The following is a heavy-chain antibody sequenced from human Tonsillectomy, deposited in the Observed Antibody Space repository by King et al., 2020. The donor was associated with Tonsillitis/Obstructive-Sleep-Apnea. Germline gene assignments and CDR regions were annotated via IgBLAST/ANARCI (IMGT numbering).Heavy chain of an antibody. J-gene: IGHJ4*02. Sequence: VQLVESGGGLVQPGGSLRLSCAASEFTVSRTYMSWVRQAPGKGREWVSVIYSGGSTYYTDSVKGRFNIYRDNSKNTMHLEMNSLRAEDTAIYYCARVDCTRTNCPDFWGQGTLVTVS. CDR3: ARVDCTRTNCPDF. V-gene: IGHV3-66*01. D-gene: IGHD2-2*01. CDR2: IYSGGST. CDR1: EFTVSRTY.